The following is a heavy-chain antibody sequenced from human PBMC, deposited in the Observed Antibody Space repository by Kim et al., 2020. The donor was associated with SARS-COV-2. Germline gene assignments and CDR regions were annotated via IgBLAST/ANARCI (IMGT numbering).Heavy chain of an antibody. Sequence: SETLSLTCTVSGGSISSSSYYWGWIRQPPGKGLEWIGSIYYSGSTYYNPSLKSRVTISVDTSKNQFSLKLSSVTAADTAVYYCARTPKYQLLFNNWSDPWGQGTLVTVSS. D-gene: IGHD2-2*01. CDR1: GGSISSSSYY. CDR3: ARTPKYQLLFNNWSDP. J-gene: IGHJ5*02. CDR2: IYYSGST. V-gene: IGHV4-39*01.